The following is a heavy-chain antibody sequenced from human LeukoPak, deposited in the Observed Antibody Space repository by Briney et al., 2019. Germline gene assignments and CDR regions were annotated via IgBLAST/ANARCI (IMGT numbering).Heavy chain of an antibody. J-gene: IGHJ4*02. V-gene: IGHV3-23*01. CDR1: GFTFSSYA. Sequence: PGGSLRLSCAASGFTFSSYAMSWVRQAPGKGLEWVSAISGSGGSTYYADSVKGRFTISRDNSEKTLDLQMNSLRAEDTAVYYCARWRWDGSGWGIEYWGQGTLVTVSS. D-gene: IGHD6-19*01. CDR3: ARWRWDGSGWGIEY. CDR2: ISGSGGST.